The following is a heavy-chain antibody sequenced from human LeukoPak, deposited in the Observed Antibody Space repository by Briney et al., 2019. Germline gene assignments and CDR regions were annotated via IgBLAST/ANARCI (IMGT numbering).Heavy chain of an antibody. CDR1: GSTLTELS. V-gene: IGHV1-24*01. D-gene: IGHD6-13*01. J-gene: IGHJ4*02. CDR2: FDPEDNKT. Sequence: ASVRVSCKVSGSTLTELSIHWMRQIPGEGLEWMGGFDPEDNKTLYAQKFQGRVTMTEDTSTDTAYMELSSLRSDDTATYYCAAAFSHFAAAGSFYWGQGTVVTVSS. CDR3: AAAFSHFAAAGSFY.